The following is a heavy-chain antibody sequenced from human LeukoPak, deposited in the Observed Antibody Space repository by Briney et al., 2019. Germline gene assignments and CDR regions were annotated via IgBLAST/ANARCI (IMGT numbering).Heavy chain of an antibody. V-gene: IGHV4-59*01. CDR3: ARSRTTDFDY. Sequence: SETLSLTCTVSGGSLSSYYWSWIRQPPGKGLEWIGYIYYSGSTNYNPSLKSRVTISVDTSKNQFSLKLSSVTAADTAVYYCARSRTTDFDYWGQGTLVTVSS. D-gene: IGHD4-17*01. CDR1: GGSLSSYY. CDR2: IYYSGST. J-gene: IGHJ4*02.